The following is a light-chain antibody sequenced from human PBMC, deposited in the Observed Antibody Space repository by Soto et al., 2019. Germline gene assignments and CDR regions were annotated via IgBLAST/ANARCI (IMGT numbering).Light chain of an antibody. Sequence: DIQMTQSPSSLSAYVGDRVTITCRASQNINNFLNWYQQKPGKAPRLLIYAASTLQSGVPSRFSGSGSGTDFTLSISSLQPEDFATYYCQQSYNIPLTFGGGTKVDFK. CDR3: QQSYNIPLT. V-gene: IGKV1-39*01. CDR1: QNINNF. CDR2: AAS. J-gene: IGKJ4*01.